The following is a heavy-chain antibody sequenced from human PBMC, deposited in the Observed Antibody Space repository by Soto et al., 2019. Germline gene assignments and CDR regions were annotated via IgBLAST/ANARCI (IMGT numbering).Heavy chain of an antibody. CDR2: TYYSGST. CDR1: GGSISSYY. CDR3: ARDLTSLYYGSGSYPTFDP. V-gene: IGHV4-59*01. D-gene: IGHD3-10*01. Sequence: SETLSLTCTVSGGSISSYYWSWIRQPPGKGLEWIGYTYYSGSTNYNPSLKSRVTISVDTSKNQFSLKLSSVTAADTAVYYCARDLTSLYYGSGSYPTFDPWGQGTLVTVSS. J-gene: IGHJ5*02.